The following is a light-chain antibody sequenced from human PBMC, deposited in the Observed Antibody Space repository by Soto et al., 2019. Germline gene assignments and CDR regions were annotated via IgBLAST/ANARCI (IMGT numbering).Light chain of an antibody. CDR1: QSVSSN. J-gene: IGKJ5*01. Sequence: EIVLMQSPATLSVSPGERATLSCRASQSVSSNLAWYQQKPGQAPRLLIYGASTRATGIPARFSGSGSGTEFTLTISSLQSEDFAVYYCQQHNNWPTFGQGTRRRL. CDR3: QQHNNWPT. V-gene: IGKV3-15*01. CDR2: GAS.